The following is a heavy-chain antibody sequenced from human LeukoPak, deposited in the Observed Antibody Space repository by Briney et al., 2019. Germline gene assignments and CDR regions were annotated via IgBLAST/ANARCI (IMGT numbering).Heavy chain of an antibody. V-gene: IGHV3-48*03. CDR3: ARGSVDTAMAGDY. J-gene: IGHJ4*02. Sequence: GGSLRLSCAASGFTFSSYEKNWVRQAPGKGLEWVSYISSSGSTIYYADSVKGRFTISRDNAKNSLYLQMNSLRAEDTAVYYCARGSVDTAMAGDYWGQGTLVTVSS. D-gene: IGHD5-18*01. CDR2: ISSSGSTI. CDR1: GFTFSSYE.